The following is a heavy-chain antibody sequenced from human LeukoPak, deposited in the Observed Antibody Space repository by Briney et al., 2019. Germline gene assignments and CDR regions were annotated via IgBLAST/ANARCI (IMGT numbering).Heavy chain of an antibody. D-gene: IGHD3-10*01. V-gene: IGHV1-2*06. CDR2: INPNSGGT. Sequence: ASVKVSCKASGYTFTGYYMHWVRQAPGQGLEWMGRINPNSGGTNYAQKFQGRVTMTRDTSISTAYMELSRLRSDDTAVYYCAREAMYYYGSGGLEAGNIWGQGTMVTVSS. CDR1: GYTFTGYY. J-gene: IGHJ3*02. CDR3: AREAMYYYGSGGLEAGNI.